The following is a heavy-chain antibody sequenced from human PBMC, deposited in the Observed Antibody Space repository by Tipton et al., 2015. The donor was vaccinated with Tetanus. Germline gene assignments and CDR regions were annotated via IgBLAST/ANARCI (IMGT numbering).Heavy chain of an antibody. V-gene: IGHV3-21*01. J-gene: IGHJ4*02. D-gene: IGHD1-26*01. CDR2: ISSTSSYI. CDR1: GFTFSNYR. CDR3: ATGRTLDY. Sequence: SLRLSCAVSGFTFSNYRMNWVRQAPGTGLQWVASISSTSSYIYYADSLKGRFTISRDNAKNSLYLQMKSLGDEDTAVYYCATGRTLDYWGQGTRVTVST.